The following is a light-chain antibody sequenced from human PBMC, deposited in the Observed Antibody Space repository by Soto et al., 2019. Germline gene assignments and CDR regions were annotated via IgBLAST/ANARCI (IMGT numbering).Light chain of an antibody. J-gene: IGLJ1*01. Sequence: SSELTQPPSVSVSPGQTASITCSGDKLGDKYACWYQQKPGQSPVLVIYLDSKRPSGIPERFSGSNSGNTATLTISGTQAMDEADYYCQAWDSSTGVFGTGTKLTVL. CDR2: LDS. CDR1: KLGDKY. CDR3: QAWDSSTGV. V-gene: IGLV3-1*01.